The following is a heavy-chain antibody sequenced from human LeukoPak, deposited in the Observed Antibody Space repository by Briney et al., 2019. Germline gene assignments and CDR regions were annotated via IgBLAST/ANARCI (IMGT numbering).Heavy chain of an antibody. CDR2: IYYSGST. CDR3: ARGNAARGYSYGPSTYGMDV. D-gene: IGHD5-18*01. J-gene: IGHJ6*02. V-gene: IGHV4-59*12. Sequence: SETLSLTCSVSGGSISSYYWSWIRQPPGKGLEWIGYIYYSGSTNYNPYLKGRVTISVDTSKSQFYLKLRPVTAADTAVYYCARGNAARGYSYGPSTYGMDVWGQGTTVTVSS. CDR1: GGSISSYY.